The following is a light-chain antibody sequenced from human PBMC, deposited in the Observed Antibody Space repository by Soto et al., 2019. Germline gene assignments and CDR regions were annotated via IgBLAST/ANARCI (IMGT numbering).Light chain of an antibody. Sequence: EIVLTQSPGTLSLSPGERATLSCRASQSVSSNYLAWYQQKPGLAPRLLIYGASSRATGIPDRFSGSGSATDFTPTISSLEPEDFAVYYCQHYGSSPPVTFAQGTKLEIK. J-gene: IGKJ2*01. V-gene: IGKV3-20*01. CDR2: GAS. CDR3: QHYGSSPPVT. CDR1: QSVSSNY.